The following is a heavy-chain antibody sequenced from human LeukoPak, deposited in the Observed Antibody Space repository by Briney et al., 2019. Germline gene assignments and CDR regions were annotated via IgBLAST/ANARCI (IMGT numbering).Heavy chain of an antibody. CDR1: GGSISNYY. CDR3: VCGANGDYAFDY. CDR2: ISYTGSTNTGST. D-gene: IGHD4-17*01. Sequence: PSETLSLTCTVSGGSISNYYWSWIRLPPGKGLEYIGYISYTGSTNTGSTNYNPSLKGRVTISPDTSKNQFSLKLSAVAAADTAVYYCVCGANGDYAFDYWSQGTLVTVSS. V-gene: IGHV4-59*01. J-gene: IGHJ4*02.